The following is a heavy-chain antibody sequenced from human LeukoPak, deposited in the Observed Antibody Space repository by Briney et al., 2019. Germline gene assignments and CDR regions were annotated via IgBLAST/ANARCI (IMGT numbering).Heavy chain of an antibody. CDR2: IIPSFGTA. D-gene: IGHD3-22*01. CDR1: GGTFSSCA. Sequence: SVKVSCKASGGTFSSCAISWVRQAPGQGLEWMGGIIPSFGTANYAQKFQGRVTITADESTSTAYMELSSLRSEDTAVYYCARDGVPEGYYDSSGWYYFDYWGQGTLVTVSS. J-gene: IGHJ4*02. V-gene: IGHV1-69*13. CDR3: ARDGVPEGYYDSSGWYYFDY.